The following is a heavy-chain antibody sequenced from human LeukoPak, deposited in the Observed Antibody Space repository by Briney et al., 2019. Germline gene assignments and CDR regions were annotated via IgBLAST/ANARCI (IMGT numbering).Heavy chain of an antibody. V-gene: IGHV4-31*03. CDR1: GGSISSGGYY. D-gene: IGHD6-13*01. J-gene: IGHJ4*02. CDR3: ARGVYIAAAQYAY. Sequence: PSETLSLTCTVSGGSISSGGYYWSWLRQHPGKGLEWIGYIYYSGSTYYSPSLKSRVTISVDTSKNQFSLKLSSVTAADTAVYYCARGVYIAAAQYAYWGQGTLVTVSS. CDR2: IYYSGST.